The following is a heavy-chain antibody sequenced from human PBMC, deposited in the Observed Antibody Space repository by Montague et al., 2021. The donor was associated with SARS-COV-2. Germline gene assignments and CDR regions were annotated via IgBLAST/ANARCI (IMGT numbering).Heavy chain of an antibody. J-gene: IGHJ6*02. Sequence: SETLSLTCTVSGGSITNYYCSWIWHSPANGLELIAYMYYHASTKYNPSPTRRATISVDMSKNQFSLTLSSMTAADTAVSYCARARRGKSFGVIGGCYGMDNWGQGTPVTVS. D-gene: IGHD2-21*01. V-gene: IGHV4-59*01. CDR1: GGSITNYY. CDR2: MYYHAST. CDR3: ARARRGKSFGVIGGCYGMDN.